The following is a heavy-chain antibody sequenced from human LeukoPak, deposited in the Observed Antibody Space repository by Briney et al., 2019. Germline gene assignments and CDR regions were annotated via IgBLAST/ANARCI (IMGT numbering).Heavy chain of an antibody. D-gene: IGHD4-17*01. V-gene: IGHV3-23*01. J-gene: IGHJ4*02. CDR3: ARDATVTGFDY. Sequence: GGSLRLSCAASGFIFSTCAMSWVRQAPGKGLEWVSAVSGSGSNTYYADSVKGRFTISRDNSKNTLYLQMNSLRAEDTAVYYCARDATVTGFDYWGQGTLVTVSS. CDR2: VSGSGSNT. CDR1: GFIFSTCA.